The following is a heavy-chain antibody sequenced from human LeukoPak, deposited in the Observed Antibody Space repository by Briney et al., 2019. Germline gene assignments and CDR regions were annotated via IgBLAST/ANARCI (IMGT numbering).Heavy chain of an antibody. D-gene: IGHD3-3*01. CDR2: IRYDGSIK. CDR3: ARSARLMKGVVEVTALDD. V-gene: IGHV3-30*02. Sequence: PGGSLRLSCAASGFTFSSYGMHWVRQAPGKRLEWVAFIRYDGSIKYYPDSVKGRFTIARDNAKNSVYLEMNSLRADDTAVYYCARSARLMKGVVEVTALDDWGQGTLVTVSS. J-gene: IGHJ4*02. CDR1: GFTFSSYG.